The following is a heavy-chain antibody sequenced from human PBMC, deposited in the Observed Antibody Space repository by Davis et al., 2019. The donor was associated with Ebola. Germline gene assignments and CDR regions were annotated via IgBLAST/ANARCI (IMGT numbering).Heavy chain of an antibody. Sequence: PGGSLRLSCAASGFTFSSYEMNWVRQAPGKGLEWVSYISSSGSTIYYADSVKGRFTISRDNAKNSLYLQMNSLRAEDTAVYYCARDEGDQLLPYYYYGMDVWGQGTTVTVSS. CDR1: GFTFSSYE. J-gene: IGHJ6*02. V-gene: IGHV3-48*03. D-gene: IGHD2-2*01. CDR3: ARDEGDQLLPYYYYGMDV. CDR2: ISSSGSTI.